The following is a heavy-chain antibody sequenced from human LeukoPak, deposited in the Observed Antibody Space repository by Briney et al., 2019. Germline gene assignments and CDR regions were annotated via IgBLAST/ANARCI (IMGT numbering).Heavy chain of an antibody. CDR3: ERVLHGRPDY. V-gene: IGHV1-69*19. D-gene: IGHD3-3*01. J-gene: IGHJ4*02. CDR2: IIPIFGTA. Sequence: ASVKVSCKASVGTFSSYAISLVRQAPGQGLEWMGGIIPIFGTANYAQKFQGRVTISADESTSTAYMELRRLRSEDTAVYYCERVLHGRPDYWGEGTLVTVSS. CDR1: VGTFSSYA.